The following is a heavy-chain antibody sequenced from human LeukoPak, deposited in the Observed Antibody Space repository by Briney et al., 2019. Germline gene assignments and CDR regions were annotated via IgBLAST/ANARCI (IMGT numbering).Heavy chain of an antibody. Sequence: GASVEVSCKASGYTFSGYYLHWVRQAPGQGLEWMGWINPNSGGTNYAQKFQGRVTMTRDTSISTAYMELSRLRSDDTAVYHCARAGGGNWFDPWGQGTLVTVSS. V-gene: IGHV1-2*02. D-gene: IGHD1-26*01. CDR1: GYTFSGYY. J-gene: IGHJ5*02. CDR2: INPNSGGT. CDR3: ARAGGGNWFDP.